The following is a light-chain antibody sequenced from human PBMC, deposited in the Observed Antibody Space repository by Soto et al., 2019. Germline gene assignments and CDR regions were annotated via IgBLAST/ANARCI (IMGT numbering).Light chain of an antibody. CDR1: RGLLNINGFTY. J-gene: IGKJ1*01. V-gene: IGKV2-28*01. CDR2: LAF. Sequence: DIVLTQSPLSLPVTPGEPASISCRSSRGLLNINGFTYLDWYLQKPGQSPQLLIYLAFNRASGVPDRFSGSGSGTDLTLNISRVEAEDVGVYYCMQGLQTAKTFGQGTKVEIK. CDR3: MQGLQTAKT.